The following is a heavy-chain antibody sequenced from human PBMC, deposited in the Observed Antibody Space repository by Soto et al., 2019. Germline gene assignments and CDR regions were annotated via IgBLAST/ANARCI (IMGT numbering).Heavy chain of an antibody. J-gene: IGHJ5*02. CDR1: EFTFSDYY. CDR2: ISNSGSTI. V-gene: IGHV3-11*01. CDR3: ARGLAYGDYGWLDP. D-gene: IGHD4-17*01. Sequence: QVQLVEAGGGLVKPGGSLRLSCAASEFTFSDYYMTWIRQAPGKGLERVSYISNSGSTIYYADSVKGRFTISRDNAKNSLYLKMNSLRAEDTAVYYCARGLAYGDYGWLDPWGQGTLVTVSP.